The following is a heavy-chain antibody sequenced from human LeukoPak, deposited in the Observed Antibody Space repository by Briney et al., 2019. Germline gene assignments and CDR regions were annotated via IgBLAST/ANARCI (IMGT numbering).Heavy chain of an antibody. CDR3: ARGAMATTPFFDY. D-gene: IGHD5-24*01. Sequence: SETLSLTCPVSGGSISNYYYWTWIRQPPGKGLEWIGYVYYTGSTDFNPSLKSRVTMSLDTSRNQFSLKLTSLTAADTAVYYCARGAMATTPFFDYWGQGTLVTVSS. CDR2: VYYTGST. CDR1: GGSISNYY. J-gene: IGHJ4*02. V-gene: IGHV4-59*01.